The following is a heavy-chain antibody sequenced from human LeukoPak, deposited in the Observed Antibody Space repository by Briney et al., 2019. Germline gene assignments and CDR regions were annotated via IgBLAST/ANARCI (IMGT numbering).Heavy chain of an antibody. Sequence: SETLSLTCTVSGASLSSHYWSWLRQSPERGLEWIGYFYHSGGANNNPSLRSRVIISGDPSKNQFSLRLRSVTAADTAVYFCAREGAYYYDVSAFDFWGQGIQVTVSS. CDR3: AREGAYYYDVSAFDF. CDR2: FYHSGGA. D-gene: IGHD3-22*01. J-gene: IGHJ4*02. V-gene: IGHV4-59*11. CDR1: GASLSSHY.